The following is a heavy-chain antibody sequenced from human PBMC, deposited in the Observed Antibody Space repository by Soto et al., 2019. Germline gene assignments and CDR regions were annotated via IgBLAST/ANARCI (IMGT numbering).Heavy chain of an antibody. D-gene: IGHD6-13*01. Sequence: QVHLVQSGAEVKKPGSSVKVSCKASGGTFSNHAINWVRQAPGQGLEWMGRIIPIFTTTNYAQKFQGRVTITADESTITAYMELSSLKYDDTAISYCAREVAADGTFREDVFDIWGQGTMVTVSS. V-gene: IGHV1-69*12. CDR3: AREVAADGTFREDVFDI. CDR2: IIPIFTTT. J-gene: IGHJ3*02. CDR1: GGTFSNHA.